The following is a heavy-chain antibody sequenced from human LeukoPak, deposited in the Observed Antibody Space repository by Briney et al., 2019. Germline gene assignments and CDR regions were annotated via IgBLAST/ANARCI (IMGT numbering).Heavy chain of an antibody. Sequence: SETLSLTCTVSGGSISSYYWSWIRQPPGKGLEWIGYIYYSGSTNYNPSLKSRVTISVDTSKNQFSLKLSSVTAADTAVYYCARVRTIFGVGYWYFDLWGRGTLVTVSS. CDR1: GGSISSYY. CDR2: IYYSGST. CDR3: ARVRTIFGVGYWYFDL. J-gene: IGHJ2*01. D-gene: IGHD3-3*01. V-gene: IGHV4-59*01.